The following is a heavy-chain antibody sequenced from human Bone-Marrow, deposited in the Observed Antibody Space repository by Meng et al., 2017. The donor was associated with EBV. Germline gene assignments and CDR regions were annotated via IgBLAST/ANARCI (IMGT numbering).Heavy chain of an antibody. CDR3: ARDLAAAGTSSGY. V-gene: IGHV1-69*13. Sequence: QVQLVQSGAEVKKPGXSVKLSCKTSGYRFTTYGISWVRQAPGQGLEWMGGIIPIFGTANYAQKFQGGVTITADESTSTAYMELSSLRSEDTAVYYCARDLAAAGTSSGYWGPGTLVTVSS. CDR2: IIPIFGTA. CDR1: GYRFTTYG. D-gene: IGHD6-13*01. J-gene: IGHJ4*02.